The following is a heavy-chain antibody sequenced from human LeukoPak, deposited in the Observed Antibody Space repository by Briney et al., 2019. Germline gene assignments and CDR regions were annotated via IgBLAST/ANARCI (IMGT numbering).Heavy chain of an antibody. J-gene: IGHJ1*01. V-gene: IGHV3-21*01. D-gene: IGHD6-19*01. CDR1: GFTFNTYT. CDR2: ISSSSSYI. CDR3: ARDQDSSGIQCFQH. Sequence: GGSLRLSCAASGFTFNTYTINWVRQAPGKGLEWVSSISSSSSYIYYADSVKGRFTISRDNAKNSLYLQMNSLRAEDTAVYYCARDQDSSGIQCFQHWGQGTLVTVSS.